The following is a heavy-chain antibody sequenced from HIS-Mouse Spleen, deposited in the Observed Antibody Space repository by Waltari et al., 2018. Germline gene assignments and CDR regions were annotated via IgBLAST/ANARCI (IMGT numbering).Heavy chain of an antibody. Sequence: QLQLQESGPGLVKPSETLSLTCTVSGGSISSSSYYWGWIRQPPGKGLEWVAVISYDGSNKYYADSVKGRFTISRDNSKNTLYLQMNSLRAEDTAVYYCAKDRQQLGFDYWGQGTLVTVSS. CDR2: ISYDGSNK. CDR3: AKDRQQLGFDY. V-gene: IGHV3-30*18. CDR1: GGSISSSS. J-gene: IGHJ4*02. D-gene: IGHD6-13*01.